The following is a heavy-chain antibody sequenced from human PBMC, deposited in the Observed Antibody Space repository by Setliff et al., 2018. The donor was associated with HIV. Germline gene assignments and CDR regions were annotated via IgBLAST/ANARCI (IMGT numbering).Heavy chain of an antibody. Sequence: ASETLSLTCAVYGGSFSGYYWGWIRQPPGNGLEWIGSIYHTGSTYYKPSLKSRVTISVDTSKNQFSLRLSSVAAGDTAVYYCARSIVPVASGYYYFEYWGQGTRVTVSS. D-gene: IGHD3-3*01. CDR1: GGSFSGYY. J-gene: IGHJ4*02. CDR3: ARSIVPVASGYYYFEY. CDR2: IYHTGST. V-gene: IGHV4-34*01.